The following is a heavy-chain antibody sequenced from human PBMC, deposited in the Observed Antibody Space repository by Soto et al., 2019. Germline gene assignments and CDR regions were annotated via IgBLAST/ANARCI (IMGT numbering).Heavy chain of an antibody. CDR2: TNPNSGNT. CDR3: AREYSSGWSKD. D-gene: IGHD6-19*01. Sequence: QVQLVQSGAEVKKPGVSVKVSCKASGYTFTSYDINGVRQATGQGLEWMGWTNPNSGNTGYAQKFQGRVTMTRNTSISTAYMELSSLRSEYTAVYYCAREYSSGWSKDWGQGTLVTVSS. J-gene: IGHJ4*02. CDR1: GYTFTSYD. V-gene: IGHV1-8*01.